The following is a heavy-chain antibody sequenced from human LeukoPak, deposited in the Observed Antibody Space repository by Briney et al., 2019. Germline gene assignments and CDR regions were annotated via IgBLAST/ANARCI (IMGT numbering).Heavy chain of an antibody. Sequence: GGSLRLSCAASGFTFGSYSMHWVRQAPGKGLEWVAVISYEGNNKYYADSVKGRFTISRDNSKNTLYLQMNSLRAEDTAVYYCASDRAALVVVPTTLDYWGQGTLVTVSS. D-gene: IGHD2-15*01. J-gene: IGHJ4*02. V-gene: IGHV3-30-3*01. CDR1: GFTFGSYS. CDR3: ASDRAALVVVPTTLDY. CDR2: ISYEGNNK.